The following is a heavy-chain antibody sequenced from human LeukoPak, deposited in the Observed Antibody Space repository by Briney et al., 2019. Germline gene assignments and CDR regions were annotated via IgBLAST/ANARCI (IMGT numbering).Heavy chain of an antibody. CDR1: GFTFSSYE. CDR3: ARVDPKAPGDFS. D-gene: IGHD3-3*01. V-gene: IGHV3-74*03. J-gene: IGHJ4*02. Sequence: GGSLRLSCAASGFTFSSYEMNWVRQAPGKGLVWVSRINSDGSSTKYADSVKGRFTISRDNAKNTLYVQMNNLRAEDTAVYYCARVDPKAPGDFSWGRGTLVTVSS. CDR2: INSDGSST.